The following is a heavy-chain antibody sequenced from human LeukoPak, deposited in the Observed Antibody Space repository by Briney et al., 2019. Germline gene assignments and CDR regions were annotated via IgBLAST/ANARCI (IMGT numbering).Heavy chain of an antibody. J-gene: IGHJ5*02. Sequence: GESLKISCEASGHSFTNHWLGWVRQMPGKGLGWMGIINLGDSETQYSPSFQGQVTISLDKSNNTAYLQWRSLKASDTAMYYCARRPYSGSPNWFDPWGQGTLVTVSS. D-gene: IGHD1-26*01. CDR1: GHSFTNHW. V-gene: IGHV5-51*01. CDR2: INLGDSET. CDR3: ARRPYSGSPNWFDP.